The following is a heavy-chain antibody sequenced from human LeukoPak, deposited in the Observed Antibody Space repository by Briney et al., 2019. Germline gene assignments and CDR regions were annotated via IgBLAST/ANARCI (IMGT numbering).Heavy chain of an antibody. Sequence: GGSLRLSCAASGLSFNIYAMNWVRQAPGRGLEWVSGIGNSGGITSHAESVKGRFTISRDNPKNTLYLQMNSLRVEDTAVYYCAMELGGMFDYWGQGNLVTVSS. CDR3: AMELGGMFDY. CDR1: GLSFNIYA. D-gene: IGHD1-7*01. J-gene: IGHJ4*02. V-gene: IGHV3-23*01. CDR2: IGNSGGIT.